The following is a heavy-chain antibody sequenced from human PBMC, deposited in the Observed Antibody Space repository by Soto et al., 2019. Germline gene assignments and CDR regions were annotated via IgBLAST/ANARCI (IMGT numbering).Heavy chain of an antibody. V-gene: IGHV1-18*01. Sequence: QVQLVQSGAEVKKPGASVKVSCKASGYTFTSYGISWVRQAPGQGLEWMGWISAYNGNTNYAQKLQGRVTMTTDTATITAYMGLRSLRSDDTAVYFCARDAAVRLFAYWGQGTLVTVSS. CDR1: GYTFTSYG. CDR2: ISAYNGNT. D-gene: IGHD6-19*01. J-gene: IGHJ4*02. CDR3: ARDAAVRLFAY.